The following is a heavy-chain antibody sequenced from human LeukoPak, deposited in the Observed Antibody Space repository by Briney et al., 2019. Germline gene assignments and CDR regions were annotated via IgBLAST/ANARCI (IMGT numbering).Heavy chain of an antibody. Sequence: SETLSLTRSVSGASINDYYWTWIRQPPGKGLEWIGYVYHTGTSGYHPSLKSRVAMSLDTSKNQVSLKLSSVTAADTVVYFCTRVVNGGHFDYWGQGTLVTVSS. CDR1: GASINDYY. CDR3: TRVVNGGHFDY. D-gene: IGHD2-8*01. CDR2: VYHTGTS. J-gene: IGHJ4*02. V-gene: IGHV4-59*12.